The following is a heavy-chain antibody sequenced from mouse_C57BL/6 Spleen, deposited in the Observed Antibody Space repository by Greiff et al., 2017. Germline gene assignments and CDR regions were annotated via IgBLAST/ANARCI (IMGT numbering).Heavy chain of an antibody. J-gene: IGHJ3*01. Sequence: VQLKESGPGLVKPSQSLSLTCSVTGYSITSGYYWNWIRQFPGNKLEWMGYISYDGSNNYNPSLKNRISITRDTSKNQFFLKLNSVTTEDTATYYCAREITTVEGFAYWGQGTLVTVSA. CDR2: ISYDGSN. CDR1: GYSITSGYY. D-gene: IGHD1-1*01. V-gene: IGHV3-6*01. CDR3: AREITTVEGFAY.